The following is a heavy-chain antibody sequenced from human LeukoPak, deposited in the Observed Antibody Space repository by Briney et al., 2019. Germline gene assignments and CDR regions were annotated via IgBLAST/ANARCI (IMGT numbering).Heavy chain of an antibody. CDR3: ASTPRLYAWFGFDY. Sequence: SETLSLTCTVSGGSISSSSYYWGWIRQPPGKGLEWIGSIYYSGSTYYNPSLKSRVTISVDTSKNQFSLKLSSVTAADTAVYYCASTPRLYAWFGFDYWGQGTLVTVSS. D-gene: IGHD3-10*01. CDR2: IYYSGST. V-gene: IGHV4-39*01. J-gene: IGHJ4*02. CDR1: GGSISSSSYY.